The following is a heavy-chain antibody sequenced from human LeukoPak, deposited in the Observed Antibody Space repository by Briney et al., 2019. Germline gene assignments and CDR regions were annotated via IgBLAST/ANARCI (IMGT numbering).Heavy chain of an antibody. CDR3: ARIWFGLRRLYYFDY. CDR2: LYNNGST. CDR1: GASISSFY. Sequence: PSETLSLTCTVSGASISSFYWSWIRQPPGKGLEWIGYLYNNGSTNYNPSLKSRVTISVGTSKNQFSLKVTSVTAADTAVYFCARIWFGLRRLYYFDYWGQGTLVTVSS. J-gene: IGHJ4*02. D-gene: IGHD3-10*01. V-gene: IGHV4-59*01.